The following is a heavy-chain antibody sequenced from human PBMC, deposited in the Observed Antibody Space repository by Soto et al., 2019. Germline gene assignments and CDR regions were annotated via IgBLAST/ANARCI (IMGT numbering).Heavy chain of an antibody. CDR1: GGSFIGFY. J-gene: IGHJ3*02. V-gene: IGHV4-34*01. CDR2: INHSGST. D-gene: IGHD5-12*01. Sequence: TSETMSLTSAVYGGSFIGFYWSWISQPPGKGLEWIGEINHSGSTNYNPSLKSRVTISVDTSKNQFSLKLSSVTAADTAVYYCARGGGWIDAFDIWGQGTMVTVSS. CDR3: ARGGGWIDAFDI.